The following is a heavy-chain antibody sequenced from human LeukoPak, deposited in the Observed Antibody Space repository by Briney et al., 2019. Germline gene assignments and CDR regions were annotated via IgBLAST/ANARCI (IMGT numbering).Heavy chain of an antibody. D-gene: IGHD2-21*02. Sequence: PGGSLRLSCAASGFTVSSNYMSWVRQAPGKGLEWVSVIYSGGSTYYADSVKGRFTISRDNSKNTLYLQMNSLRAEDTAVYYCASPYCGGDCYSPYYYYYYGMDVWGQGTMVTVSS. CDR1: GFTVSSNY. J-gene: IGHJ6*02. CDR3: ASPYCGGDCYSPYYYYYYGMDV. V-gene: IGHV3-53*01. CDR2: IYSGGST.